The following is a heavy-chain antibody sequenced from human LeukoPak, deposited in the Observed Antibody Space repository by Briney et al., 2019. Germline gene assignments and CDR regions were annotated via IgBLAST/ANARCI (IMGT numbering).Heavy chain of an antibody. D-gene: IGHD3-22*01. J-gene: IGHJ4*02. CDR3: ARDMDSSGYSPFDY. Sequence: ASVTVSCKASGGTFSSYAISWVRQAPGQGLEWMGGIIPIFGTANYTQKFQGRVTITADESTSTAYMELSSLRSEDTAVYYCARDMDSSGYSPFDYWGQGTLVTVSS. CDR2: IIPIFGTA. CDR1: GGTFSSYA. V-gene: IGHV1-69*13.